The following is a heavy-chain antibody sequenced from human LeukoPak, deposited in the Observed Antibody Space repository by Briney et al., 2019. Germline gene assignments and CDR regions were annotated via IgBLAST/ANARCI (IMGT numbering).Heavy chain of an antibody. CDR2: IYNGVNT. CDR1: GASVSSASY. J-gene: IGHJ5*02. Sequence: SETLSLTCTVSGASVSSASYWSWIRQPPGKGVEWIAHIYNGVNTNYNPSLKSRVTISVDASKNQFSLRLNSVTAADTAVYYCARSRAFNSGAFDPWGQGSLVTVSS. CDR3: ARSRAFNSGAFDP. V-gene: IGHV4-61*01. D-gene: IGHD1-26*01.